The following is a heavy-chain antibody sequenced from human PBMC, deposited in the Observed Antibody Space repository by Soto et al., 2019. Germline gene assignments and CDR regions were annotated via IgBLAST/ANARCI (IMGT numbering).Heavy chain of an antibody. CDR3: ATTSAGPKGWFDP. V-gene: IGHV3-64*04. CDR1: GFTFSSFS. D-gene: IGHD6-13*01. J-gene: IGHJ5*02. Sequence: SLRLSCSASGFTFSSFSMHWVRQSPGKGLEYVSHMSSDGGRIYYADSVKGRFTISRDNSTSTAYMELSSLRSEDTAVYYCATTSAGPKGWFDPWGQGTLVTVSS. CDR2: MSSDGGRI.